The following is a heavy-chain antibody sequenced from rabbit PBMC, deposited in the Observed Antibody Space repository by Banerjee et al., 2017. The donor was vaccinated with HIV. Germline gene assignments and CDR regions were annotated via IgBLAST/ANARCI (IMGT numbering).Heavy chain of an antibody. Sequence: QSLEESGGGLVQPEGSLTLTCTASGFSFSSSYYMCWVRQAPGKGLEWIACIYTSSGSTYYASWAKGRFTISKTSSTTVTLQMTSLTAADTATYFCARDEGGIDYYFSLWGQGTLVTVS. CDR3: ARDEGGIDYYFSL. CDR2: IYTSSGST. CDR1: GFSFSSSYY. J-gene: IGHJ4*01. D-gene: IGHD8-1*01. V-gene: IGHV1S40*01.